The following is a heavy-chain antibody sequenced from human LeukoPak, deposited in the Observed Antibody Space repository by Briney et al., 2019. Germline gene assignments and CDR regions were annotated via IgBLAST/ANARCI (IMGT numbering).Heavy chain of an antibody. Sequence: SETLSLTCTVSGGSISSYYWSWIRRPAGKGLEWIGRIYTSGSTNYNPSLKSRVTMSVDTSKNQFSLKLSSVTAADTAVYYCARTSITIFGVVIPFDYWGQGTLVTVSS. CDR3: ARTSITIFGVVIPFDY. J-gene: IGHJ4*02. V-gene: IGHV4-4*07. D-gene: IGHD3-3*01. CDR1: GGSISSYY. CDR2: IYTSGST.